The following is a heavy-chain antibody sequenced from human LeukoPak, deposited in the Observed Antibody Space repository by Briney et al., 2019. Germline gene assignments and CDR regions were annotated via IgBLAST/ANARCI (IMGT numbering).Heavy chain of an antibody. Sequence: GGSLRLSCAASGFTFDDYAMHWVRQAPGKGLEWVSGISWNSGSIGYADSVKGRFTISRDSSKNTLYLQMNTLRAEDTAVYYCARAHYGSGSYGLDYWGRGTLVTVSS. V-gene: IGHV3-9*01. CDR3: ARAHYGSGSYGLDY. CDR2: ISWNSGSI. D-gene: IGHD3-10*01. J-gene: IGHJ4*02. CDR1: GFTFDDYA.